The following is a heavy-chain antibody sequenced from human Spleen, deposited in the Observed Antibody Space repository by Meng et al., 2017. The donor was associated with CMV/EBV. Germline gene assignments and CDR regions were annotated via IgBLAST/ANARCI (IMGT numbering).Heavy chain of an antibody. Sequence: GESLKISCAASGFTFSSYSMNWVRQSPGKGLEWVSIIYIDGSTSYAASVKGRFTISRDISKNTLNLQMNSLRAEDTAIYYCVRALDHDYHDYYFDHWGQGTLVTVSS. V-gene: IGHV3-53*01. CDR1: GFTFSSYS. J-gene: IGHJ4*02. D-gene: IGHD4-17*01. CDR2: IYIDGST. CDR3: VRALDHDYHDYYFDH.